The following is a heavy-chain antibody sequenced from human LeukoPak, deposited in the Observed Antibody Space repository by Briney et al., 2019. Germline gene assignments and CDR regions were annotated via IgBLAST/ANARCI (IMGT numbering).Heavy chain of an antibody. Sequence: SETLSLTCGVSNYSINSDDYWGWIRQSPGKRLEWIGRIYHGGTAHYNPSLKSGVTISLDTSNNEFHVNLTSVTAADTAFYYCTRERPSRDDGDSSFDYWGQGTLVTVSS. CDR1: NYSINSDDY. CDR3: TRERPSRDDGDSSFDY. D-gene: IGHD4-17*01. CDR2: IYHGGTA. J-gene: IGHJ4*02. V-gene: IGHV4-38-2*02.